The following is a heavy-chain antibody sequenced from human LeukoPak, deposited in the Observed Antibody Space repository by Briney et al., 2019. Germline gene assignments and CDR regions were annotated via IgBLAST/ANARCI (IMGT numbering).Heavy chain of an antibody. V-gene: IGHV1-18*04. D-gene: IGHD6-13*01. CDR1: GYTFTSYG. CDR2: LSAYNGNT. J-gene: IGHJ6*04. Sequence: GASVKVSCKASGYTFTSYGISWVRQAPGQGLEWMGWLSAYNGNTNYAQKLQGRVTMTTDTSTSTAYMELRSLRSDDTAVYYCARGARIAAAGRASGMDVWGIGTTVTVSS. CDR3: ARGARIAAAGRASGMDV.